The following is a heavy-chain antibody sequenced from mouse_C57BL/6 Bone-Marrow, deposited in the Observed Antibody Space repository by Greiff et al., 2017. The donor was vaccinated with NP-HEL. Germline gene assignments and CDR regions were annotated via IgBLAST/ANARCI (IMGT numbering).Heavy chain of an antibody. CDR3: TRVEVVATRYYAMDY. V-gene: IGHV5-9-1*02. D-gene: IGHD1-1*02. CDR2: ISSGGDYI. J-gene: IGHJ4*01. CDR1: GFTFSSYA. Sequence: EVQGVESGEGLVKPGGSLKLSCAASGFTFSSYAMSWVRQTPEKRLEWVAYISSGGDYIYSADTVKGRFTISRDTARNTLYLQMSSLKSEDTAMYYCTRVEVVATRYYAMDYWGQGTSVTVSS.